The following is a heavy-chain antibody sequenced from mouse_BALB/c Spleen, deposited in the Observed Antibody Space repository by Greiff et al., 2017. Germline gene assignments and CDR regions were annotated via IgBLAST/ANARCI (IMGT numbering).Heavy chain of an antibody. V-gene: IGHV1S126*01. Sequence: QVQLQQPGAQLVRPGASVKISCKASGYSFTSYWMHWVKQRPGQGLEWIGMIDPSDSETRLNQKFKDKATLTVDKSSSTAYMQLSSPTSEDSAVYYCARSLPYYAMDYWGQGTSVTVSS. CDR2: IDPSDSET. D-gene: IGHD6-5*01. J-gene: IGHJ4*01. CDR1: GYSFTSYW. CDR3: ARSLPYYAMDY.